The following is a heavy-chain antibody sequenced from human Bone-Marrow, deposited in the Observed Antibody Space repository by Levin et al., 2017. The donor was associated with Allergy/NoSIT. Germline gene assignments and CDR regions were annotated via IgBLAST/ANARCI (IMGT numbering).Heavy chain of an antibody. CDR3: ATIKLDYYGSGSRPDY. V-gene: IGHV4-38-2*01. J-gene: IGHJ4*02. D-gene: IGHD3-10*01. Sequence: PSETLSLTCAVSGYSISSGYYWGWIRQPPGKGLEWIGSIYHSGSTYYNPSLKSRVTISVDTSKNQFSLKLSSVTAADTAVYYCATIKLDYYGSGSRPDYWGQGTLVTVSS. CDR1: GYSISSGYY. CDR2: IYHSGST.